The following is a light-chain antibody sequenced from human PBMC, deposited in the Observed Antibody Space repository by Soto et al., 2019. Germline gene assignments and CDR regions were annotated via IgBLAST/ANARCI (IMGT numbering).Light chain of an antibody. V-gene: IGKV3D-15*01. CDR1: QSVGTS. Sequence: EIVMTQSPATLSVSPGERATLSCRASQSVGTSLAWYQQKPGQAPRLLFYGASTRATGIPVRFSGSGSGTDFTLTISSLQSEDFAVYYCQQYKAWPPPSEYLGPGTRVDI. J-gene: IGKJ3*01. CDR3: QQYKAWPPPSEY. CDR2: GAS.